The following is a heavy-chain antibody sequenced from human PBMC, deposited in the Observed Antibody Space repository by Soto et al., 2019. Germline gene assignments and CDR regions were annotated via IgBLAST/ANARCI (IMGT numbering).Heavy chain of an antibody. CDR3: ARDGSGFHWYFDL. D-gene: IGHD6-19*01. Sequence: QVQLQQSGPRLVKPSQTLSLTCAISGDSVSSATATWSWIRQSPSRGLEWLGRTYYRSKWYIDYAVSVKSRIVIPPDTSRNQLSLQLSSVTPEDTAVYFCARDGSGFHWYFDLWGRGTLVTVSS. CDR1: GDSVSSATAT. CDR2: TYYRSKWYI. J-gene: IGHJ2*01. V-gene: IGHV6-1*01.